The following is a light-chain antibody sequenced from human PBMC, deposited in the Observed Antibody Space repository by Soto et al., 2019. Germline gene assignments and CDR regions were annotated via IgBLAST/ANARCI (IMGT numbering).Light chain of an antibody. CDR2: DAS. V-gene: IGKV3-11*01. J-gene: IGKJ3*01. CDR1: QSVSSY. Sequence: EIVLTQSPATLSLSPGERATLSCRASQSVSSYLAWYQQKPGQAPRLLIYDASNRATGIPARFSDSGSGTDFTLTISTLEPEDFGDSYCQQVLGFTFGPGNKVDIK. CDR3: QQVLGFT.